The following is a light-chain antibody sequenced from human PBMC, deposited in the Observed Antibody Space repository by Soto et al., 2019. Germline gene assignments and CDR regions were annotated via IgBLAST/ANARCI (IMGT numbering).Light chain of an antibody. CDR1: QSVGTK. CDR2: GAS. CDR3: QQYSSRLWT. Sequence: IEMRHGPATLSVSPGERANLSCRASQSVGTKLAGYQQTPGQAPRRLIYGASNRATDVPARISGSVSGTGFTLTIPILPSDDFAGYYCQQYSSRLWTLGQGTKL. J-gene: IGKJ1*01. V-gene: IGKV3-15*01.